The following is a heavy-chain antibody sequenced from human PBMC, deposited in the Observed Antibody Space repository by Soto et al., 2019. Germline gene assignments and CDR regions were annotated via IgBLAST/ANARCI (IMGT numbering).Heavy chain of an antibody. D-gene: IGHD6-13*01. CDR1: GGSISSSSYY. CDR2: IYYSGST. CDR3: ARAGRGNYYYGMDV. V-gene: IGHV4-39*01. Sequence: SETLSLTCTVSGGSISSSSYYWGWIRQPPGKGLEWIGSIYYSGSTYYNPSLKSRVTISVDTSKNQFSLKLSSVTAADTAVYYCARAGRGNYYYGMDVWGQGTTVTVSS. J-gene: IGHJ6*02.